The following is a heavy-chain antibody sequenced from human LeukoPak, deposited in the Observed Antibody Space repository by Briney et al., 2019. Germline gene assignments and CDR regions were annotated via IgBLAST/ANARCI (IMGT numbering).Heavy chain of an antibody. CDR2: IYSGGST. V-gene: IGHV3-53*01. D-gene: IGHD1-14*01. CDR3: AKDKGAVTGTFDY. CDR1: GXTVSSNY. Sequence: GGSLRLSGAASGXTVSSNYMSWVPQAPGKGLEWVSVIYSGGSTYYADSVKGRFTISRDNSKNTLYLQMNSLRAEDTAVYYCAKDKGAVTGTFDYWGQGTLVTVSS. J-gene: IGHJ4*02.